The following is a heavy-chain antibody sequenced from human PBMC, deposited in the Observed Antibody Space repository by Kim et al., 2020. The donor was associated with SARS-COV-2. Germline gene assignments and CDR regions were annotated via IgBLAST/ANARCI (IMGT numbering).Heavy chain of an antibody. CDR1: GFTFSSYE. V-gene: IGHV3-48*03. J-gene: IGHJ3*02. CDR2: ISSSGSTI. D-gene: IGHD3-22*01. Sequence: GGSLRLSCAASGFTFSSYEMNWVRQAPGKGLEWVSYISSSGSTIYYADSVKGRFTISRDNAKNSLYLQMNSLRAEDTAVYYCARDLNYYDSSGVGLNRGAFDIWGQGTMVTVSS. CDR3: ARDLNYYDSSGVGLNRGAFDI.